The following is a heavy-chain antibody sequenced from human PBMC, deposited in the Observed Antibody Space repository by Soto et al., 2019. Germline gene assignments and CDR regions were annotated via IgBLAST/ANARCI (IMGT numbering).Heavy chain of an antibody. CDR2: INHSGST. Sequence: QVRLQQWGAGLLKPSETLPLTCAVYGGSFSDYYWSWIRQPPGKGLEWIGEINHSGSTNYNPSLKGRVTLSVDTAKHQFSLKLNSVTAADTAVYYCAREVPSRYFDLWGRGTPVTVSS. CDR1: GGSFSDYY. V-gene: IGHV4-34*01. CDR3: AREVPSRYFDL. J-gene: IGHJ2*01. D-gene: IGHD3-10*01.